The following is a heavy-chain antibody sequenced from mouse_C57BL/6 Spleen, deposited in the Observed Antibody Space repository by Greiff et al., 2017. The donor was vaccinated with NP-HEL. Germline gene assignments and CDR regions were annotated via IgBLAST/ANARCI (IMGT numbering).Heavy chain of an antibody. V-gene: IGHV1-9*01. D-gene: IGHD1-1*01. Sequence: QVQLKQSGAELMKPGASVKLSCKATGYTFTGYWIEWVKQRPGHGLEWIGEILPGRGSTNYNEKLKGKATFTEDTSSNTAYMQLSSLTTEDSAIYYCARRYYAMVYYFDYWGQGTTLTVSS. CDR1: GYTFTGYW. J-gene: IGHJ2*01. CDR2: ILPGRGST. CDR3: ARRYYAMVYYFDY.